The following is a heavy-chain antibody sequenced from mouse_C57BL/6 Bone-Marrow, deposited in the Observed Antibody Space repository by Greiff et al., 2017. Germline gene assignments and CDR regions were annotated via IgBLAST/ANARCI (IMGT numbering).Heavy chain of an antibody. D-gene: IGHD2-5*01. J-gene: IGHJ3*01. V-gene: IGHV1-64*01. CDR3: AGYGIYSNYGWFAY. Sequence: VKLQQPGAELVKPGASVKLSCKASGYTFTSYWMHWVKQRPGQGLEWIGMIHPNSGSTNYNEKFKSKATLTVDKSSSTAYMQLSSLTSEDSAVYYCAGYGIYSNYGWFAYWGQGTLVTVSA. CDR2: IHPNSGST. CDR1: GYTFTSYW.